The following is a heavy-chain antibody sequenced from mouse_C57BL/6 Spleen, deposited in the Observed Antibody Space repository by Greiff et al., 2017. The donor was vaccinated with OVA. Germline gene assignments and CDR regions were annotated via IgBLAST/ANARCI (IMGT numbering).Heavy chain of an antibody. CDR3: ARDSYYYGSSYGFAY. Sequence: EVQVVESGPELVKPGASVKIPCKASGYTFTDYNMDWVKQSHGKSLEWIGDITPNNGGTIYNQKFKGKATLTVDKSSSTAYMELRSLTSEDTAVYYCARDSYYYGSSYGFAYWGQGTLVTVSA. J-gene: IGHJ3*01. CDR1: GYTFTDYN. D-gene: IGHD1-1*01. CDR2: ITPNNGGT. V-gene: IGHV1-18*01.